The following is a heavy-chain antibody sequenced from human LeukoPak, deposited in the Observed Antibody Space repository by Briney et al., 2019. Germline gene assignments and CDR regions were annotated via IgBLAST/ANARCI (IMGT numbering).Heavy chain of an antibody. D-gene: IGHD1-14*01. V-gene: IGHV4-61*08. Sequence: SETLSLTCTVSGVSLSRGGYSWTWIRQPPRKGLEWIGDIYHTGNTNYNPSLKSRVTISVDTSKNQFSLRLNSVTAADTAVYYCARRITGTLAPFDDWGQGTLVTVSS. CDR3: ARRITGTLAPFDD. CDR1: GVSLSRGGYS. J-gene: IGHJ4*02. CDR2: IYHTGNT.